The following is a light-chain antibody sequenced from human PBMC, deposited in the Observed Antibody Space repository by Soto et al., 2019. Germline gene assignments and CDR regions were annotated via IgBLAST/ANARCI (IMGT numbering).Light chain of an antibody. CDR3: QQSYSTPIT. Sequence: DLQMTQSPSSLSASVGDRVTITCRASQSISSYLNWYQQKPGKAPKLLIYAASSLQSGVPSRFSGSGSGTDFTLTISSLQPEDFATYYCQQSYSTPITVG. J-gene: IGKJ5*01. V-gene: IGKV1-39*01. CDR1: QSISSY. CDR2: AAS.